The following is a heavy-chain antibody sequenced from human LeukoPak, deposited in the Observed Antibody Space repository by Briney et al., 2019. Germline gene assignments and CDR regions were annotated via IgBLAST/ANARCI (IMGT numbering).Heavy chain of an antibody. CDR2: IKQDGSEK. CDR1: GFTFRTYW. V-gene: IGHV3-7*01. Sequence: GGSLRLSCAASGFTFRTYWMSWVRQAPGKGLEWVANIKQDGSEKHYVDSVKGRFTISRDNAKNSLYLQMNSLRVEDTAVYYCARDRSLMVRGVRILDYYYYYMDVWDKGTTVTISS. D-gene: IGHD3-10*01. J-gene: IGHJ6*03. CDR3: ARDRSLMVRGVRILDYYYYYMDV.